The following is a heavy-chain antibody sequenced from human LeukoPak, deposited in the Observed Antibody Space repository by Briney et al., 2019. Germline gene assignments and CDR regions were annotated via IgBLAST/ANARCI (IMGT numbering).Heavy chain of an antibody. CDR1: GGSVSSGSYY. D-gene: IGHD3-10*01. V-gene: IGHV4-61*01. CDR2: IYYSGST. CDR3: AGGITMVPHYYYYYGMDV. J-gene: IGHJ6*02. Sequence: PSETLSLTCTVSGGSVSSGSYYWSWIRQPPGKGLEWIGYIYYSGSTNYNPSLKSRVTISVDTSKNQFSLKLSSVTTADTAVYYCAGGITMVPHYYYYYGMDVWGQGTTVTVSS.